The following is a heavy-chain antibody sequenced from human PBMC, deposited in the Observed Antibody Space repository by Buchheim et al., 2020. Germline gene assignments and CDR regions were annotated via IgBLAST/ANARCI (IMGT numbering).Heavy chain of an antibody. CDR2: ISGSGGST. CDR1: GFTFNRSA. D-gene: IGHD3-10*02. Sequence: EVKLLESGGGLVQPGGSLRLSCAASGFTFNRSAMSWVRQAPGKGLEWVSGISGSGGSTYYADSVKGRFTISRDNSTNMLYLPMTSLRAEDTAVYYCAKDRSMFYCFYGMDVWGQGTT. CDR3: AKDRSMFYCFYGMDV. J-gene: IGHJ6*02. V-gene: IGHV3-23*01.